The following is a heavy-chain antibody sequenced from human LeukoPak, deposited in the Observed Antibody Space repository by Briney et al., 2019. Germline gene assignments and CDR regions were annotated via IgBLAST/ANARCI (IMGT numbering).Heavy chain of an antibody. Sequence: GGSLRLSCAASGFTFSSYIMSWVRQAPGKGLEWVSGISCSGGSTSYADSVKGRFTISRDKSKNTLYLQMNSLRAEDTAVYYCAKEGNTAMAFDYWGQGTLVTVSS. CDR1: GFTFSSYI. V-gene: IGHV3-23*01. J-gene: IGHJ4*02. CDR2: ISCSGGST. CDR3: AKEGNTAMAFDY. D-gene: IGHD5-18*01.